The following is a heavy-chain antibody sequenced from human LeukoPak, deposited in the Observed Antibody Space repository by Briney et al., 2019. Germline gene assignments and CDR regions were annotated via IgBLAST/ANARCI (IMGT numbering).Heavy chain of an antibody. J-gene: IGHJ4*02. Sequence: SEPLSLTCAVYGGSFSGYYWSWIRQPPGKGLEWIGSIYYSGSTYYNPSLKSRVTISVDTSKNQFSLKLSSVPAADTAVYYCARHGAIMTTVTTPFDYWGQGTLVPVS. D-gene: IGHD4-17*01. CDR1: GGSFSGYY. CDR3: ARHGAIMTTVTTPFDY. V-gene: IGHV4-34*01. CDR2: IYYSGST.